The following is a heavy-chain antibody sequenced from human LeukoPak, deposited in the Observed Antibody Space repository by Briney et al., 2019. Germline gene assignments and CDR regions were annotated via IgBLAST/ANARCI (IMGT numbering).Heavy chain of an antibody. D-gene: IGHD3-22*01. CDR3: GRDRYYDSRGYYYGLDY. V-gene: IGHV1-2*02. Sequence: ASVKVSCKASGYTFTGYYMHWVRQAPGQGLEWMGWINPNSGGTNYAQKFQGRVTMTRDTSISTAYMELSRLRSDDTAVYYCGRDRYYDSRGYYYGLDYWGQGTLVTVSS. CDR2: INPNSGGT. CDR1: GYTFTGYY. J-gene: IGHJ4*02.